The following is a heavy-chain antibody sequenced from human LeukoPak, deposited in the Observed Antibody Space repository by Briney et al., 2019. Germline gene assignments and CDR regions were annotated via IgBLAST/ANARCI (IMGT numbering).Heavy chain of an antibody. J-gene: IGHJ5*02. CDR2: IGPADGAR. CDR3: ARDHSDTKPRPNWWFDP. CDR1: GYTFTRHY. V-gene: IGHV1-46*01. D-gene: IGHD1-1*01. Sequence: ASVKVSCKTSGYTFTRHYVHWVRQAPGQGLEWVGVIGPADGARSYAPRFQGRVTMTRDTSTSTVYIELSSLRSEDTAVYYCARDHSDTKPRPNWWFDPWGQGTLVIVSS.